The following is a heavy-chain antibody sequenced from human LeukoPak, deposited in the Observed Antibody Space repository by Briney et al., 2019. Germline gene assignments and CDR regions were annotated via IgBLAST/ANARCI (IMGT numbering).Heavy chain of an antibody. V-gene: IGHV1-69*06. D-gene: IGHD4-17*01. CDR2: IIPIFGTA. J-gene: IGHJ4*02. CDR1: GGTFSSYA. Sequence: RTSVKVSCKASGGTFSSYAISWVRQAPGQGLEWMGGIIPIFGTANYAQKFQGRVTITADKSTSTAYMELSSLRSEDTAVYYCARDQGGYGDYVTNVSYWGQGTLVTVSS. CDR3: ARDQGGYGDYVTNVSY.